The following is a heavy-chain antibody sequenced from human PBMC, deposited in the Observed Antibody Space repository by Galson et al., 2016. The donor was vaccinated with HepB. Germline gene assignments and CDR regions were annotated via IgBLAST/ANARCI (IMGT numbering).Heavy chain of an antibody. Sequence: SLRLSCAASGFIFNNFGMHWVRQAPGKGLEWVAVISPDGSKIYYADSVKGRFTTSRANGKKTMYLQMNSLRAEDTALYYCARGRRGAISDFFDSWGQGTLVTVSS. D-gene: IGHD3-10*01. CDR3: ARGRRGAISDFFDS. CDR1: GFIFNNFG. V-gene: IGHV3-30*03. J-gene: IGHJ4*02. CDR2: ISPDGSKI.